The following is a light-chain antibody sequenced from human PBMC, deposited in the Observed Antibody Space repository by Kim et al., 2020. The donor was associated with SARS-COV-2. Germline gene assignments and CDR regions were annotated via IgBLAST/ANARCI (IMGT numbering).Light chain of an antibody. Sequence: IVLTQFPGTLSLSPGERATLSCRASQSVGSKYLAWYQQKPGQAPRLLIYGASSRATGIPDRFSGSGSGKDFTLTISGLEPEDFAVYYFQQYGDSRAFGQGTKVEIK. CDR2: GAS. J-gene: IGKJ1*01. CDR1: QSVGSKY. V-gene: IGKV3-20*01. CDR3: QQYGDSRA.